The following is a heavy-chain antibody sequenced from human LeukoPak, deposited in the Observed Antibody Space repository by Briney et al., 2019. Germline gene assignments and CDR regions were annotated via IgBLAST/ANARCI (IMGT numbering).Heavy chain of an antibody. V-gene: IGHV3-30*18. CDR1: GFTFSSYG. Sequence: GGSLRLSCAASGFTFSSYGMHWVRQAPGQGLEWVAVISYDGSNKYYADSVKGRFTISRDNSKNTLYLQMNSLRAEDTAVYYCAKEERVDYYYYGMDVWGQGTTVTVSS. J-gene: IGHJ6*02. CDR3: AKEERVDYYYYGMDV. CDR2: ISYDGSNK. D-gene: IGHD1-1*01.